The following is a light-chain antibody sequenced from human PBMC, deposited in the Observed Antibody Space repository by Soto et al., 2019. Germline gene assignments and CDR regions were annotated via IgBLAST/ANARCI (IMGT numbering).Light chain of an antibody. V-gene: IGLV1-40*01. Sequence: QSVLTQPPSVSGAPGQRVTIPCTGSSSNIGAGYDVHWYHQLPGTAPKLLIYGNSNRPSGVPDRFSGSKSGTSASLAITGLQAEDEADYYCQSYDSSLSGVVFGGGTKLTVL. CDR2: GNS. CDR3: QSYDSSLSGVV. CDR1: SSNIGAGYD. J-gene: IGLJ2*01.